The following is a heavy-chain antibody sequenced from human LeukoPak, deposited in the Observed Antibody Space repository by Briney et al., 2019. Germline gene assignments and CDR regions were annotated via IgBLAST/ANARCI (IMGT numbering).Heavy chain of an antibody. CDR1: GGTFSSYA. D-gene: IGHD3-3*01. J-gene: IGHJ5*02. V-gene: IGHV1-69*13. Sequence: SVKVSCKASGGTFSSYAISWVRQAPGQGLEWMGGIIPIFGTANYAQKFQGRVTITADESTSTAYMELRSLRSDDTAVYYCARDPPFWSGYKGWFDPWGQGTLVTVSS. CDR3: ARDPPFWSGYKGWFDP. CDR2: IIPIFGTA.